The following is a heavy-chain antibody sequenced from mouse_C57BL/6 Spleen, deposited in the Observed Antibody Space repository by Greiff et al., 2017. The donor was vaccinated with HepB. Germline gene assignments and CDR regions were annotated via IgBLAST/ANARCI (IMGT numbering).Heavy chain of an antibody. Sequence: EVMLVESGGGLVKPGGSLKLSCAASGFTFSDYGMHWVRQAPEQGLEWVAYISGGRSTIYYADTVKGRCTISRDNAKNTLFMQMTSLRSEDTAMYYCARSIYYDYPAWFAYWGQGTLVTVSA. CDR1: GFTFSDYG. J-gene: IGHJ3*01. CDR3: ARSIYYDYPAWFAY. V-gene: IGHV5-17*01. CDR2: ISGGRSTI. D-gene: IGHD2-4*01.